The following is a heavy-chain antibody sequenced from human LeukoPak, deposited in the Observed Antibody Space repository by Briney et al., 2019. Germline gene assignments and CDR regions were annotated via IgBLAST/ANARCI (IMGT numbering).Heavy chain of an antibody. J-gene: IGHJ5*02. CDR1: GVSVNSGSYY. V-gene: IGHV4-61*01. D-gene: IGHD2-2*01. CDR2: IYYSGST. CDR3: ARLSRVPAARSRLAPFDP. Sequence: TSETLSLTCTVSGVSVNSGSYYWSWIRQPPGKGLEWIGYIYYSGSTNYNPSLKSRVTISVDTSKNQFSLKLSSVTAADTAVYYCARLSRVPAARSRLAPFDPWGQGTLVTVSS.